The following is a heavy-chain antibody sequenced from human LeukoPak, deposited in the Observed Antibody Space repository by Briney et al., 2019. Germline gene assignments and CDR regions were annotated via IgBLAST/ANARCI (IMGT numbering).Heavy chain of an antibody. D-gene: IGHD5-12*01. V-gene: IGHV4-59*01. Sequence: ASETLSLTCTVSGGSISSYYWSWIRQPPGKGLEWIGYIYYSGSTNYNPSLKSRVTISVDTSKNQFSLKLSSVTAADTAVYYCARVVYSGYDFRGAMDVWGKGTTVTVSS. CDR3: ARVVYSGYDFRGAMDV. CDR1: GGSISSYY. J-gene: IGHJ6*03. CDR2: IYYSGST.